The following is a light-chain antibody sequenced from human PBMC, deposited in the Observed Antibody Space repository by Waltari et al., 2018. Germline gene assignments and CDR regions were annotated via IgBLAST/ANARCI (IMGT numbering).Light chain of an antibody. V-gene: IGKV1-27*01. J-gene: IGKJ2*03. CDR2: AAS. CDR1: HGIGSS. Sequence: DIQMTQSPPSLSASVGDRVTLTCRARHGIGSSLAWYQQKPGKVPELLMYAASSLHSGVPSRFSGTGSGTDFTLTISGLQPEDVGSYYCQKYDSAPYSFGQGTKLEI. CDR3: QKYDSAPYS.